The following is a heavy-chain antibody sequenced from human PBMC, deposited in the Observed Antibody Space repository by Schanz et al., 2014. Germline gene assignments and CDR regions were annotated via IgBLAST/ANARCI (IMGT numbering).Heavy chain of an antibody. V-gene: IGHV3-23*04. D-gene: IGHD3-22*01. CDR1: GFTFSTYW. CDR2: ISGSGGST. J-gene: IGHJ4*02. Sequence: EVQLVESGGGVVRPGGSLRLSCAASGFTFSTYWMHWVRQAPGKGLEWVSGISGSGGSTYDADSVKGRFTISRDNLKNTVYLQMNSLRAGDTAVYYCAKDGRLPYYGTGSDFDYWGQGTLVAVSS. CDR3: AKDGRLPYYGTGSDFDY.